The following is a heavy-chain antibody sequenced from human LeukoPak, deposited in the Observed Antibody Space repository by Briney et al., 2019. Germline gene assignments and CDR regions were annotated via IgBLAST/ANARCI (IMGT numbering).Heavy chain of an antibody. CDR3: ARGLTTIRGLFYSHALDV. CDR1: GGSFSDDY. CDR2: ISQSGRI. D-gene: IGHD3-10*01. V-gene: IGHV4-34*01. Sequence: SETLSLTCALYGGSFSDDYWTWIRQSPGKGLEWIGEISQSGRINYNPSLKSRVTISLDTSKNQFSLTLSSVTAADTALCFCARGLTTIRGLFYSHALDVWGQGTTVTVSS. J-gene: IGHJ6*02.